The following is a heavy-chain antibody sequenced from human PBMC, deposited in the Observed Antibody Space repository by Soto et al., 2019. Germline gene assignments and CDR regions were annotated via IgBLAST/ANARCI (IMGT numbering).Heavy chain of an antibody. CDR1: GGSISSSSYY. J-gene: IGHJ4*02. D-gene: IGHD3-3*01. CDR3: ARPYYDFWSGYYTGGFDY. CDR2: IYYSGST. Sequence: SETLSLTCTVSGGSISSSSYYWGWIRQPPGKGLEWIGSIYYSGSTYYNPSLKSRVTISVDTSKNQFSLKLSLVTAADTAVYYCARPYYDFWSGYYTGGFDYWGQGTLVTVSS. V-gene: IGHV4-39*01.